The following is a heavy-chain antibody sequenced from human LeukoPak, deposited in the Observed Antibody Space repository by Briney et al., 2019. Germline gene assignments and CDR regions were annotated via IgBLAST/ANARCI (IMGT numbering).Heavy chain of an antibody. CDR2: ISAYNGNT. J-gene: IGHJ5*02. CDR1: GYTFTSYG. D-gene: IGHD6-25*01. CDR3: ARDLRLRAATVLFNWFDP. V-gene: IGHV1-18*01. Sequence: GASVKVSCKASGYTFTSYGISWVRQAPGQGLEWMGWISAYNGNTNYAQKLQGRVTMTTDTSTSTAYMELRSLRSDDTAVYYCARDLRLRAATVLFNWFDPWGQGTLVTVSS.